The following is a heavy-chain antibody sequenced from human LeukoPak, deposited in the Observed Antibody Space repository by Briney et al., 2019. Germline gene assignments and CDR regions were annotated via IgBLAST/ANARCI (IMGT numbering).Heavy chain of an antibody. D-gene: IGHD3-16*01. V-gene: IGHV1-24*01. CDR2: FDPEDGET. CDR3: ATEVWVQQIDAFDI. J-gene: IGHJ3*02. CDR1: GYTLTELS. Sequence: ASVKVSCKVSGYTLTELSMHWVRQAPGNRLEWMGGFDPEDGETIYAQKFQGRVTMTEDTSTDTAYMELSSLRSEDTAVYHCATEVWVQQIDAFDIWGQGTMVTVSS.